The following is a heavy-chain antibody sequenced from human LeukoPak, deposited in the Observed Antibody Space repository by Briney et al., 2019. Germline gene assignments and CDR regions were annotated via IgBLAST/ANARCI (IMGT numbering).Heavy chain of an antibody. Sequence: SETLSLTCAVYGGSFSGYYWSWIRQHPGKGLEWIGYIHYSGSTYYNPSLKSRVTISVDTSKNQFSLKLSSVTAADTAVYYCARDPERKYWYFDLWGRGTLVTVSP. D-gene: IGHD5-24*01. CDR2: IHYSGST. CDR3: ARDPERKYWYFDL. J-gene: IGHJ2*01. V-gene: IGHV4-31*11. CDR1: GGSFSGYY.